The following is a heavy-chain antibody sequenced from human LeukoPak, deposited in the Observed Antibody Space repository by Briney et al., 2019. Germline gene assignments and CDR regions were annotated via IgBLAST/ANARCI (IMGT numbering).Heavy chain of an antibody. CDR2: IYYSGST. V-gene: IGHV4-39*01. J-gene: IGHJ4*02. Sequence: SETLSLTCTVSGGSISSSSYYWGWIRQPPGKGLEWIGSIYYSGSTYYNPSLKSRVTISVDTSKNQFSLKLSSVTAADTAVYYCARHRSMITFGGVIVIPTFYFDYWGQGTLVTVSS. CDR1: GGSISSSSYY. CDR3: ARHRSMITFGGVIVIPTFYFDY. D-gene: IGHD3-16*02.